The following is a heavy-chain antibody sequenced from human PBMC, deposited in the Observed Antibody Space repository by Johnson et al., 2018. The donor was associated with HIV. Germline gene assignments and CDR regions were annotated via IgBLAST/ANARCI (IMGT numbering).Heavy chain of an antibody. V-gene: IGHV3-30-3*01. Sequence: VQLVESGGGVVQPGRSLRLSCATSGFAFSSYAVHWVRQAPGKGLEWVAVISYDGSNKYYADSVKCRFTISRDNSKTTLYLQMNSLRAEDTAVFYCARAYNDAFDIWGQGTMVTVSS. D-gene: IGHD5-24*01. CDR3: ARAYNDAFDI. CDR2: ISYDGSNK. J-gene: IGHJ3*02. CDR1: GFAFSSYA.